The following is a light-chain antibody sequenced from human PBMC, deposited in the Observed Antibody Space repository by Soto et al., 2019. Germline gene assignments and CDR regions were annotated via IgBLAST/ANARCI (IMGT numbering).Light chain of an antibody. J-gene: IGKJ2*01. CDR2: GAS. CDR3: QQYGRSPPFT. Sequence: EIVLTQSPGTLSLSPGERATLSCRASQSVSSTYIAWYQQNPGRAPRLLIYGASSRATGIPDRFSGSGYGTGFTLTISRLEPEDFAVYFCQQYGRSPPFTFGQGTKVEIK. CDR1: QSVSSTY. V-gene: IGKV3-20*01.